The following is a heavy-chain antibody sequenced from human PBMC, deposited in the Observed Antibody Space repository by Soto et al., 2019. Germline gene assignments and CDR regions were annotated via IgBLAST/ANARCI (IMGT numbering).Heavy chain of an antibody. CDR1: GYTFTSYD. V-gene: IGHV1-8*01. Sequence: QVQLVQSGAEVKKPGASVKVSCKASGYTFTSYDINWVRQATGQGLEWMGWMNPNSGNTGYAQKFQGRVTMTRNTSISTAYRELSSLRSEDTAVYYCARGGADMVRGVITGFDPWAREPWSPSPQ. CDR3: ARGGADMVRGVITGFDP. J-gene: IGHJ5*02. CDR2: MNPNSGNT. D-gene: IGHD3-10*01.